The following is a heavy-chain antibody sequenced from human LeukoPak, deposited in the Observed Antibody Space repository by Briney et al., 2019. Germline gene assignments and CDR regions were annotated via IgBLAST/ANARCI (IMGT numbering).Heavy chain of an antibody. CDR1: GGSISSSSYY. V-gene: IGHV4-39*01. CDR2: IYYSGST. J-gene: IGHJ3*02. D-gene: IGHD3-22*01. Sequence: PSETLSLTCTVSGGSISSSSYYWGWIRQPPGKGLEWIGSIYYSGSTYYNPSLKSRVTISVDTSKNQFPLKLSSVTAADTAVYYCARPPTTYYYDSSGYYSPDAFDIWGQGTMVTVSS. CDR3: ARPPTTYYYDSSGYYSPDAFDI.